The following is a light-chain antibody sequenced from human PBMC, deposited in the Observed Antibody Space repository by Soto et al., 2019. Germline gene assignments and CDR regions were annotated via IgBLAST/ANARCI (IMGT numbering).Light chain of an antibody. J-gene: IGLJ2*01. CDR2: GNN. V-gene: IGLV1-51*01. Sequence: QSVLTQPPSVSAAPGQKVTMSCSGSSSNIEDNYVSWYQQLPGTAPKLLIYGNNKRPSGIPDRFSGSKSGTSATLGITGLQTGDEADYYCGTWDNTLSAGVFGGGTKLTVL. CDR3: GTWDNTLSAGV. CDR1: SSNIEDNY.